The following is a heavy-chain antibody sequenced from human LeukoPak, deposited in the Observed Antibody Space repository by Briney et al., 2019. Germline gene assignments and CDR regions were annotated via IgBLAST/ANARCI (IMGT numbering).Heavy chain of an antibody. CDR1: GFTFSSYW. V-gene: IGHV3-23*01. CDR2: IRANAGST. Sequence: GGSLRLSCAASGFTFSSYWMSWVRQAPGKGLEWVSAIRANAGSTYYADSVKGRFTISRDSSKNTLYLQMNSLRAEDTAVYYCAKNYGDYVSSRFDCWGQGTLVTVSS. CDR3: AKNYGDYVSSRFDC. D-gene: IGHD4-17*01. J-gene: IGHJ4*02.